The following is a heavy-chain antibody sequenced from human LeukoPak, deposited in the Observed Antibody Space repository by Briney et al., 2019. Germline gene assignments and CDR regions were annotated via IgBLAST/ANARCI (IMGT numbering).Heavy chain of an antibody. CDR1: GFIFKNYE. V-gene: IGHV3-48*03. CDR3: VRVYCSTTSCYGVDS. J-gene: IGHJ4*02. Sequence: PGGSLRLSCAASGFIFKNYEMNWVRRAPGGGLEWVSSVSSSATTIYYTDSLKGRFTISRDNAKHSLFVQMNSLRVEDTPVYYCVRVYCSTTSCYGVDSWGQGTLVTVSS. CDR2: VSSSATTI. D-gene: IGHD2-2*01.